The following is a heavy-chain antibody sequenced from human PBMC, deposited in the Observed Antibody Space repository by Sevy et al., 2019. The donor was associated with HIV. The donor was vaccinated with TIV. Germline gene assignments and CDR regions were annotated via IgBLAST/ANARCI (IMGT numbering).Heavy chain of an antibody. CDR2: ISYDGRNNK. V-gene: IGHV3-30*03. J-gene: IGHJ4*02. CDR1: GFTFSDDR. CDR3: ARDRGEILSSAFDY. D-gene: IGHD3-16*01. Sequence: GGSLRLSCADFGFTFSDDRMHWVRQAPGKGLEWVAVISYDGRNNKYNVDSVKGRFTISRDNSKNTVYLQMNSLRPEDTAIYYCARDRGEILSSAFDYWGQGTLVTVSS.